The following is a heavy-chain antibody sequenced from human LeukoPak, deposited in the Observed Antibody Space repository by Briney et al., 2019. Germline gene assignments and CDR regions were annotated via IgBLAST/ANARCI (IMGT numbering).Heavy chain of an antibody. D-gene: IGHD3-10*01. CDR1: GLTFNTYA. CDR2: ISYDGSIK. J-gene: IGHJ6*02. Sequence: GGSLRLSCAASGLTFNTYAMHWVRQAPGKGLEWVAVISYDGSIKYYADSVKGRFTISRDNSKNTLYLQMNSLRAEDTALYYCARDETGSGGSYYGMDVWGQGTTVTVSS. CDR3: ARDETGSGGSYYGMDV. V-gene: IGHV3-30*04.